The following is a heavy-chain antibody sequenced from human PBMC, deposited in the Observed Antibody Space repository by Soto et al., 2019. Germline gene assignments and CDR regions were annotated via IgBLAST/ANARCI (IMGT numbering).Heavy chain of an antibody. CDR3: AHSLNPYHGYNRPNIYYFDY. CDR1: GFHPGTSGVV. D-gene: IGHD5-12*01. J-gene: IGHJ4*02. V-gene: IGHV2-5*02. CDR2: IYWDDDK. Sequence: QITLKESGPTLVKPTQTLSLTSTFSGFHPGTSGVVVGWIRQPPEKPLEGLHPIYWDDDKRYSPSLKSRLTITKDTSKNQVVLTMTNMDPVDTATYYCAHSLNPYHGYNRPNIYYFDYWGQGTLVTVSS.